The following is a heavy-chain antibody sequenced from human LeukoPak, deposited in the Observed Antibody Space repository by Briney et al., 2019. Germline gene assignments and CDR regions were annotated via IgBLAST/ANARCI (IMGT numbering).Heavy chain of an antibody. V-gene: IGHV4-59*08. CDR3: ARHATGYYSEFDC. J-gene: IGHJ4*02. CDR1: GGSISSYY. CDR2: IYYSGST. D-gene: IGHD3-9*01. Sequence: SETLSLTCTVSGGSISSYYWSWIRQPPGKGLERIGYIYYSGSTNYNPSLKSRVTISVDTSKNQFSLKLSSVTAADTAVYYCARHATGYYSEFDCWGQGTLVTASS.